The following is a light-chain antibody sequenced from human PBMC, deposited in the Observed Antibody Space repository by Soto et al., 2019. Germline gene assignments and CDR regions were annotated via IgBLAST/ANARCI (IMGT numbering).Light chain of an antibody. CDR3: QQYNDYSAT. J-gene: IGKJ1*01. CDR2: DVS. CDR1: QKSSPW. Sequence: DIEMVQSPSALSASVGDTVTITCRASQKSSPWLAWYQQKPGQAPKLLMYDVSSLKRGVPSRFSGSGSGTEFTLTISSLQPDGFATYYCQQYNDYSATFGQGTKVEIK. V-gene: IGKV1-5*01.